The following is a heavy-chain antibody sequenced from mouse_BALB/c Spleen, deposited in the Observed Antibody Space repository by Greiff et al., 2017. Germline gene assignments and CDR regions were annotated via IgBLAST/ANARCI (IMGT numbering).Heavy chain of an antibody. J-gene: IGHJ2*01. CDR3: ARTLSLLRLRVFDY. Sequence: QVQLQQSGAELAKPGASVKMSCKASGYTFTSYWMHWVKQRPGQGLEWIGYINPSTGYTEYNQKFKDKATLTADKSSSTAYMQLSSLTSEDSAVYYCARTLSLLRLRVFDYWGKGTTLTVSS. V-gene: IGHV1-7*01. CDR1: GYTFTSYW. CDR2: INPSTGYT. D-gene: IGHD1-2*01.